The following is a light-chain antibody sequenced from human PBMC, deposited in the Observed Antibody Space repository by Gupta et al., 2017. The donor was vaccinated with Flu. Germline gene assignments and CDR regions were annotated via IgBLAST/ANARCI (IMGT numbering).Light chain of an antibody. J-gene: IGLJ1*01. CDR1: SSDVGGYNY. Sequence: SSLTQPASVSGSPGPSLTISCTGTSSDVGGYNYVSWYQQHPSEAPTLMIYDVSKPPAGVANRFSGSKSGNTAALTISGRLEADEADYYCSAYSSSSTYVFGTGTKVTVL. CDR2: DVS. CDR3: SAYSSSSTYV. V-gene: IGLV2-14*01.